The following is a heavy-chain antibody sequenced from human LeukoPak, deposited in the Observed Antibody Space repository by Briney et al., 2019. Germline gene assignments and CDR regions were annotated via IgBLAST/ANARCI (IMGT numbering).Heavy chain of an antibody. V-gene: IGHV3-30*16. J-gene: IGHJ4*02. CDR3: ARDTYSSSWFPLAY. CDR1: GFTFSTYA. CDR2: ISPDGSNK. D-gene: IGHD6-13*01. Sequence: PGGSPRLSCAASGFTFSTYAMCWVRQAPGKGPEWVARISPDGSNKYYADSVKGRFTISRDNSINTLYLQMNSLRADDTAVYYCARDTYSSSWFPLAYWGQGILVTVSS.